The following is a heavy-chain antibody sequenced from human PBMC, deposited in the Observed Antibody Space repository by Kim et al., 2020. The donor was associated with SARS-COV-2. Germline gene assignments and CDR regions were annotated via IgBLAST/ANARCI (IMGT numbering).Heavy chain of an antibody. D-gene: IGHD6-13*01. J-gene: IGHJ4*02. V-gene: IGHV1-69*02. Sequence: NYPQKFQGRVTITTDKSTSTAYMELSSLRSEDTAVYYCAKDGGRIAALDYWGQGTLVTVSS. CDR3: AKDGGRIAALDY.